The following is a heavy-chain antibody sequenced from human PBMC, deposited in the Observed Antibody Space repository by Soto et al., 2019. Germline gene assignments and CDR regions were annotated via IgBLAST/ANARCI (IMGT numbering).Heavy chain of an antibody. V-gene: IGHV4-59*08. J-gene: IGHJ4*02. Sequence: SDTLSLTCIVSGGSISNDDWSWIRQPPGKGLEWIGYIYYSGSTNYNPSLKSRVTISVDTSKNQFSLKLSSVTAADTAVYYCARHRYSYGVYYFDYWGQGTLVTVS. D-gene: IGHD5-18*01. CDR2: IYYSGST. CDR1: GGSISNDD. CDR3: ARHRYSYGVYYFDY.